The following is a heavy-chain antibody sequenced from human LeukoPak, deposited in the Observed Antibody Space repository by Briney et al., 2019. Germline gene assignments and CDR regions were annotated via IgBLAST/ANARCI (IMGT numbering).Heavy chain of an antibody. CDR2: INPNGGGT. CDR1: GYTFTSYY. Sequence: ASVKVSCKTSGYTFTSYYMHWMRQAPGQGFEWVGMINPNGGGTSSAQKFQGRVTLTRDTSTSTVYMDLSSLRSEDTAVYYCARGFSSGDYWGQGTLVTVSS. V-gene: IGHV1-46*01. D-gene: IGHD6-19*01. CDR3: ARGFSSGDY. J-gene: IGHJ4*02.